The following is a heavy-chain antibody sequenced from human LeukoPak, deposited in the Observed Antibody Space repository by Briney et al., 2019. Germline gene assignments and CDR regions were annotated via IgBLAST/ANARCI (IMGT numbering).Heavy chain of an antibody. CDR2: MNPNSGNT. Sequence: ASVKVSCKASGYTFTSYGINWVRQATGQGLEWMGWMNPNSGNTGYAQKFQGRVTMTRNTSISTAYMELSSLRSEDTAVYYCARGINILTGYYYYYGMDVWGQGTTVTVSS. CDR3: ARGINILTGYYYYYGMDV. V-gene: IGHV1-8*01. CDR1: GYTFTSYG. J-gene: IGHJ6*02. D-gene: IGHD3-9*01.